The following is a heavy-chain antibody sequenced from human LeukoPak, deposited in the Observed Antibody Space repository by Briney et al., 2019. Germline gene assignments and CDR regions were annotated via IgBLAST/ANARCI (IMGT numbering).Heavy chain of an antibody. V-gene: IGHV3-21*01. CDR2: ISSSSSYI. CDR3: ARSSGSYLDY. Sequence: GGSLRLSCAASGFTFSSYSMNWVRQAPGKGLEWVSSISSSSSYIYYADFVKGRFTLSRDNAKNSLYLQMNSLRAEDTAVYYCARSSGSYLDYWGQGTLVTVSS. J-gene: IGHJ4*02. CDR1: GFTFSSYS. D-gene: IGHD1-26*01.